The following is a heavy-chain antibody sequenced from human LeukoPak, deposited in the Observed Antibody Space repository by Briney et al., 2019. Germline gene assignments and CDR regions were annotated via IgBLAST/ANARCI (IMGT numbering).Heavy chain of an antibody. Sequence: GGSLRLSCAASGFTFSDHWMSWVRQAPGKGLEWVSGISGSGSSGSTYYADSVKGRFTISRDNSKNTLYLQMNSLRAEDTAVYYCAKDSVRGYGGTYYFDYWGQGTLVTVSS. CDR3: AKDSVRGYGGTYYFDY. CDR2: ISGSGSSGST. CDR1: GFTFSDHW. J-gene: IGHJ4*02. D-gene: IGHD4-23*01. V-gene: IGHV3-23*01.